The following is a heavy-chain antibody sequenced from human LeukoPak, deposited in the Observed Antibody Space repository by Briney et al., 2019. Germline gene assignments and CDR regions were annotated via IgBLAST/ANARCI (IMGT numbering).Heavy chain of an antibody. CDR1: GFTFSSYS. D-gene: IGHD3-16*01. CDR3: TRGPYYGDY. J-gene: IGHJ4*02. Sequence: GGSLRLSCAASGFTFSSYSMNWVRQAPGKGLEWISYISLRGSPVYYAESVRGRFSISRGNAKNSLSLQMNSLRDDDTALYYCTRGPYYGDYWGQGTLVTVSS. V-gene: IGHV3-48*02. CDR2: ISLRGSPV.